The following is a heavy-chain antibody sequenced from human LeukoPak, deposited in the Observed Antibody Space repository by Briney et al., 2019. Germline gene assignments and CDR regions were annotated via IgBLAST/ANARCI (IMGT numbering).Heavy chain of an antibody. CDR2: IYYSGST. CDR1: GGSISSSSYY. Sequence: PSETLSLTCTVSGGSISSSSYYWGWIRQPPGKGLEWIGSIYYSGSTYYNPSLKSRVTILVDTSKNQFSLKLSSVTAADTAVYYCARDIWGVIMRLGAFDIWGQGTMVTVSS. D-gene: IGHD3-10*01. J-gene: IGHJ3*02. CDR3: ARDIWGVIMRLGAFDI. V-gene: IGHV4-39*07.